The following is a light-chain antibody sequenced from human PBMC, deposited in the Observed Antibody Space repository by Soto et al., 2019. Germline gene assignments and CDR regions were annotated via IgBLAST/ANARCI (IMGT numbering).Light chain of an antibody. Sequence: EIVLTQSPGTLSLSPGDRATLSCRASQSVTGTYLAWYQQKPGQAPRLLIYGESIRATAIPDGFSGSGSGTEFTLTISGLEPEDSAVYYCQQYGSPLWTFGQGTKVEI. CDR1: QSVTGTY. J-gene: IGKJ1*01. CDR3: QQYGSPLWT. V-gene: IGKV3-20*01. CDR2: GES.